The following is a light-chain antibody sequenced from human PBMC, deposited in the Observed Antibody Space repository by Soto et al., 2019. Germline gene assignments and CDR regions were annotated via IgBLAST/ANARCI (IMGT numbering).Light chain of an antibody. CDR1: SSDVGSYNR. CDR2: EVS. CDR3: SSYTSTSTWV. Sequence: QSALTQPPSVSGSPGQSVTISCTGTSSDVGSYNRVSWYQQPPGTVPKLMISEVSNRPSGVPDRFSGSKSGNTASLTISGLQAKDEADYYCSSYTSTSTWVFGGGTKVTVL. J-gene: IGLJ2*01. V-gene: IGLV2-18*02.